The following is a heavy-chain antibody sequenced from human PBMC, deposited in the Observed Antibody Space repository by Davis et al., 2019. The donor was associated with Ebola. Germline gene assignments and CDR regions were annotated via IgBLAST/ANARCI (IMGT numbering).Heavy chain of an antibody. J-gene: IGHJ3*02. D-gene: IGHD2-2*01. CDR3: ARDRRSSRGSIDAFDI. Sequence: GGSLRLSCAATGFTVRTYFMNWVRQAPGKGLEWVSVIQSGGGTYYADSVKGRFTISRDNSKNTLYLQMNSLRVEDTAVYYCARDRRSSRGSIDAFDIWGQGTMVTVSS. V-gene: IGHV3-66*02. CDR2: IQSGGGT. CDR1: GFTVRTYF.